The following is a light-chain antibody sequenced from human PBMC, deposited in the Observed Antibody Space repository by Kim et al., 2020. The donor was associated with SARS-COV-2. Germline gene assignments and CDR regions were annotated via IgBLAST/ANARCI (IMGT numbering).Light chain of an antibody. V-gene: IGKV1-39*01. Sequence: AYVGDRVTSTCRASQSISSYLNWYQQKPGKAPKLLIYAASSLQSGVPSRFSGSGAGTDFTLTISSLQPEDFATYYCQQSYSTPYTFGQGTKLEI. CDR2: AAS. CDR3: QQSYSTPYT. CDR1: QSISSY. J-gene: IGKJ2*01.